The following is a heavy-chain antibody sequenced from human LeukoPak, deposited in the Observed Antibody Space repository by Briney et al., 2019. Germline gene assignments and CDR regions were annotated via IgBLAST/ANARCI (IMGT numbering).Heavy chain of an antibody. CDR2: ISAYNGNT. Sequence: ASVKVSCKASGHTFTSHGISWVRQAPGQGLEWMGWISAYNGNTNYAQKLQGRVTMTTDTSTSTAYMELRSLRSDDTAVYYCAVETGTTVDYWGQGTLVTVSS. J-gene: IGHJ4*02. D-gene: IGHD1-7*01. CDR1: GHTFTSHG. CDR3: AVETGTTVDY. V-gene: IGHV1-18*01.